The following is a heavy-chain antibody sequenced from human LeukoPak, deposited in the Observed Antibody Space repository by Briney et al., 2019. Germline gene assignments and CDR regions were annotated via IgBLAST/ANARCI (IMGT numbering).Heavy chain of an antibody. Sequence: SVKVSCKASGGTFSSYAISWVRQAPGQGLEWMGGIIPTFGTANYAQKFQGRVTITTDESTSTAYMELSSLRSEDTAVYYCARGRGIAGEWLLYYYYTDVWGKGTTVTVSS. V-gene: IGHV1-69*05. J-gene: IGHJ6*03. D-gene: IGHD6-19*01. CDR1: GGTFSSYA. CDR3: ARGRGIAGEWLLYYYYTDV. CDR2: IIPTFGTA.